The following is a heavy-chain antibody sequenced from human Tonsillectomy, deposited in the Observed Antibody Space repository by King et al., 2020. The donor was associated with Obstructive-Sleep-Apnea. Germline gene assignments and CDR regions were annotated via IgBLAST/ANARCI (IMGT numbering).Heavy chain of an antibody. D-gene: IGHD3-22*01. V-gene: IGHV4-31*03. J-gene: IGHJ4*02. CDR3: ARDRGSSGYYPYYFDY. Sequence: VQLQESGPGLVKPSQTLSLTCTVSGGSISSGGYYWSWIRQHPGKGLEWIGYIYYSGSTYYNPSLKSRVTISVDTSKNQFSLKLSSVTAADTAVYYCARDRGSSGYYPYYFDYWGQGTLVTVSS. CDR1: GGSISSGGYY. CDR2: IYYSGST.